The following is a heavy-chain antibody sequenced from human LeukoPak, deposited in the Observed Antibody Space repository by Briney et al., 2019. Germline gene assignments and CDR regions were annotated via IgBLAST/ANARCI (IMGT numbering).Heavy chain of an antibody. CDR2: INHSGST. V-gene: IGHV4-39*07. Sequence: SETLSLTCTVSGGSISSSSYYWGWIRQPPGKGLEWIGEINHSGSTNYNPSLKSRVTISLDTSKSQFSLKVRYVTAADTAVYYCARGLNDSWTGENYWGQGTLVTVSS. D-gene: IGHD3-3*01. J-gene: IGHJ4*02. CDR3: ARGLNDSWTGENY. CDR1: GGSISSSSYY.